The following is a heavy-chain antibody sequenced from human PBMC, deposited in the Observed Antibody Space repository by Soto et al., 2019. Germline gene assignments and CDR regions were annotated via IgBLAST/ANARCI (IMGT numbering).Heavy chain of an antibody. V-gene: IGHV4-59*01. CDR3: ARESTMVTFDI. Sequence: KASETLSLTCTVSGGSISSYYWSWIRQPPGKGLEWIGYIYYSGSTNYNPSLKSRVTISVDTSKNQFSLKLSSVTAADTAVYYCARESTMVTFDIWGQGTMVTVSS. D-gene: IGHD3-10*01. CDR2: IYYSGST. J-gene: IGHJ3*02. CDR1: GGSISSYY.